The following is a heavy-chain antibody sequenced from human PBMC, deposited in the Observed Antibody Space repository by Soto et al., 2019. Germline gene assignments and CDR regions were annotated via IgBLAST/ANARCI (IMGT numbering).Heavy chain of an antibody. J-gene: IGHJ4*02. CDR1: GGSVSSGVYY. V-gene: IGHV4-61*08. Sequence: SETLSLTCSVSGGSVSSGVYYWSWIRQPPGKGLELIGYISNSGSTNYNPSLTSRVAISLDRSRNQFSLKLTSVTAADTAVYYCARLRITNFGVVTRHCFDYWGRGTLVTVSS. CDR3: ARLRITNFGVVTRHCFDY. D-gene: IGHD3-3*01. CDR2: ISNSGST.